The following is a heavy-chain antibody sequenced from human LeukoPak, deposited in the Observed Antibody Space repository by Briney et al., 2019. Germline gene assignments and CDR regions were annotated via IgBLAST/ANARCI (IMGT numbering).Heavy chain of an antibody. V-gene: IGHV3-53*01. CDR2: IYSGGST. CDR1: GFTVSSNY. D-gene: IGHD5-24*01. J-gene: IGHJ4*02. Sequence: GGSLRLSCAASGFTVSSNYMSWVRQAPGKGLEWVSVIYSGGSTDYADSVKGRFTISRDNSKNTLYLQMNSLRAEDTAVYYCARGGRNGYNYFDYWGQGTLVTVSS. CDR3: ARGGRNGYNYFDY.